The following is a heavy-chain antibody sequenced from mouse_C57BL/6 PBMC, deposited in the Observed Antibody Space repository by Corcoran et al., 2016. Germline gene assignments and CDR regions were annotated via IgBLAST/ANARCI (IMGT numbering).Heavy chain of an antibody. D-gene: IGHD1-1*01. J-gene: IGHJ1*03. Sequence: QVQLQQSGAELVKPGASVKISCKASGYAFSSYWMNWVKQRPGKGLEWIGQIYPGDGDTNYNGKFKGKATLTADKSSSTAYMQLSSLTSEDSAVYFCARRSYYGSSYVYFDVWGTGTTVTVSS. CDR2: IYPGDGDT. CDR3: ARRSYYGSSYVYFDV. V-gene: IGHV1-80*01. CDR1: GYAFSSYW.